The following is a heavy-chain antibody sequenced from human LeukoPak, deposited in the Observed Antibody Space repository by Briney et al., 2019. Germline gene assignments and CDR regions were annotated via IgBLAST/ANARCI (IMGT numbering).Heavy chain of an antibody. Sequence: KPGGSLRLSCAASGFTFSDYYMSWIRQAPGKGLEWVSYISSSGSTIYYADSVKGRCTISRDNAKNSLYLQINSLRAEDTAVYYCARSRKNSNYLDYWGQGTLVTVSS. J-gene: IGHJ4*02. V-gene: IGHV3-11*04. CDR1: GFTFSDYY. CDR2: ISSSGSTI. D-gene: IGHD4-11*01. CDR3: ARSRKNSNYLDY.